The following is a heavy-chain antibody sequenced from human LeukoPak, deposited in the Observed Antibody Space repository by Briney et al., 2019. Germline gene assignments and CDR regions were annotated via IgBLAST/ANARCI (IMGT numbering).Heavy chain of an antibody. V-gene: IGHV3-30*04. D-gene: IGHD4-11*01. J-gene: IGHJ4*02. CDR1: GFTFSSYA. Sequence: PGGSLRLSCAASGFTFSSYAMHWVRQAPGKGLEWVAVISYDGSNKYYADSVKGRFTISRDNSKNTLYLQMNSLRAEDTAVYYCAGEDYRGYFDYWGQGTLITVSS. CDR2: ISYDGSNK. CDR3: AGEDYRGYFDY.